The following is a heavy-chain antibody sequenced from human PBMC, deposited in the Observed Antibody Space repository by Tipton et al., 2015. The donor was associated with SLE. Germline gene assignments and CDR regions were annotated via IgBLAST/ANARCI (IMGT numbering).Heavy chain of an antibody. CDR2: MNPNSGTT. CDR1: GYTFTSYD. V-gene: IGHV1-8*02. CDR3: ARGPRVQQPARTGFDY. Sequence: QVQLVQSGAEVKKPGASVKVSSKASGYTFTSYDINWVRQATGQGLEWMGWMNPNSGTTGYAQKFQGRVTMTRNTSVSTAYMELSSLRSEDTAVYYCARGPRVQQPARTGFDYWGQGTLVTVSS. D-gene: IGHD6-13*01. J-gene: IGHJ4*02.